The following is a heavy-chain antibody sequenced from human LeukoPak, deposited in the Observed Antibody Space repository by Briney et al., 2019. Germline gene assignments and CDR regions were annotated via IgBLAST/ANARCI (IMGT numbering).Heavy chain of an antibody. J-gene: IGHJ6*03. V-gene: IGHV4-34*01. CDR3: ARVGSGWYARSYYYMDV. CDR2: INHSGST. D-gene: IGHD6-19*01. CDR1: GGSFSGYY. Sequence: SETLSLTCAVYGGSFSGYYWSWIRQPPGKGLEWIGEINHSGSTNYNPSLKGRVTISVDTSKNQFPLKLSSVTAADTAVYYCARVGSGWYARSYYYMDVWGKGTTVTVSS.